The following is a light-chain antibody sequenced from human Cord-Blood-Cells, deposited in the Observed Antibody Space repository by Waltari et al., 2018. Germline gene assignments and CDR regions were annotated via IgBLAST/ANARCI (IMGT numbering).Light chain of an antibody. V-gene: IGKV1-8*01. CDR1: QGISSY. J-gene: IGKJ4*01. CDR2: AAS. CDR3: QQYYSYLLT. Sequence: AIRLTQSPSSLSAFTGDRVTSTCRASQGISSYLAWYQQKPGKAPKLLIYAASTLQSGVPSRFSGSGSGTDFTLTISCLQSEDFATYYCQQYYSYLLTFGGGTKVEIK.